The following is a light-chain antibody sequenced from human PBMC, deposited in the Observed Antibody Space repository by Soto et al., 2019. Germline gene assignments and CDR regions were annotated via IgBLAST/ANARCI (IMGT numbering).Light chain of an antibody. CDR3: QQTYSIPVT. CDR2: AGS. Sequence: DLQMTQSPSSLSASVGDRVTITCRASQSISSYLNWYQQKPGKAPKLLIYAGSSLQSGVPSRFSGRGSGADFTLTISSLQPEDFATYYCQQTYSIPVTFGQGTKLEIK. J-gene: IGKJ2*01. CDR1: QSISSY. V-gene: IGKV1-39*01.